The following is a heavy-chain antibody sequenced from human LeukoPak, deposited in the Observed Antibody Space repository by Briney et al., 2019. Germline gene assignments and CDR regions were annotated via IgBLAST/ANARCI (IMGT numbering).Heavy chain of an antibody. CDR3: VTYSGGIKSPGYY. CDR1: GFTFPTYW. D-gene: IGHD1-14*01. Sequence: GGSLRLSCAASGFTFPTYWMSWVRQAPGKGLEWVANIKQDGSEKYYVDAVKGRFTISRDNAKNSLYLQMNSLRVEDSADYYCVTYSGGIKSPGYYWGQGTLVTVSS. V-gene: IGHV3-7*01. CDR2: IKQDGSEK. J-gene: IGHJ4*02.